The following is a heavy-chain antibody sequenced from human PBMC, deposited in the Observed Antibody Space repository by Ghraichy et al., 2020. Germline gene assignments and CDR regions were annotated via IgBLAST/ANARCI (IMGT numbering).Heavy chain of an antibody. CDR1: GFTFSSYA. CDR2: ISNSGSNT. J-gene: IGHJ2*01. Sequence: GGSLRLSCAASGFTFSSYAMSWVRQAPGKGLEWVSTISNSGSNTYYADSVKGRFTISRDNSKNTLYLQMNSLTAEDMAIYYCAKMYGSTFTSCNRCWYFDLWGRGTLVTVSS. D-gene: IGHD2-2*01. V-gene: IGHV3-23*01. CDR3: AKMYGSTFTSCNRCWYFDL.